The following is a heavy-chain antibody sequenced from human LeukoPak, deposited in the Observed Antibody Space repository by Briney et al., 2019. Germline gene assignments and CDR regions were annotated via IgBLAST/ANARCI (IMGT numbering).Heavy chain of an antibody. CDR3: ARIRGDVASIWLDY. CDR2: IYPGDSDT. Sequence: GESLKISCKGSGYTFASYWIAWVRQMPGKGLEWMGIIYPGDSDTRYSPSFQGQVTISADKSTITTCLQWSSLKASDTAMYYCARIRGDVASIWLDYWGQGTLVTVSS. V-gene: IGHV5-51*01. CDR1: GYTFASYW. D-gene: IGHD5-12*01. J-gene: IGHJ4*02.